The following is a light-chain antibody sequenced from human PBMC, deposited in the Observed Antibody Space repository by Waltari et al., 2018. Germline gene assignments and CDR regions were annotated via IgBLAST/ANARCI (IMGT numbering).Light chain of an antibody. CDR2: EAT. CDR3: CSYAGENTMI. CDR1: YYDIGNYDL. V-gene: IGLV2-23*01. J-gene: IGLJ2*01. Sequence: QSALTQPASVSGSPGQSVTISCTGTYYDIGNYDLVSWYQQYPGKAPRLIIYEATSRPSCVSTRFSASTSGNTASLTISGLQTEDEAHYYCCSYAGENTMIFGGGTRLTVL.